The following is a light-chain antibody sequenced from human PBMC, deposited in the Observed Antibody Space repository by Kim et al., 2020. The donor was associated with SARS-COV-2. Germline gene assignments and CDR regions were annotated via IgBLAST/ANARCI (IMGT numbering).Light chain of an antibody. Sequence: ASVGDRVTITCRASQSISGYLNWYQQRPGKAPKLLIYGASSLQSGVPSRFSGSGSGTDFTLTISSLQPEDFATYYCQQSYSAPPLTFGGGTKVEIK. V-gene: IGKV1-39*01. CDR2: GAS. J-gene: IGKJ4*01. CDR1: QSISGY. CDR3: QQSYSAPPLT.